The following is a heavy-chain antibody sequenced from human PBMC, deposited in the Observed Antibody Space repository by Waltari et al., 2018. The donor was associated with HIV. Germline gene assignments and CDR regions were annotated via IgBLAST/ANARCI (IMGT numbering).Heavy chain of an antibody. CDR1: GYTFISYG. J-gene: IGHJ4*02. CDR2: LITYNDNT. Sequence: QVHLVQSGAEMKKPGASVKVSCKASGYTFISYGISWVRQAPGHWLEWRGWLITYNDNTNYAQRIQGRVTMPTDTSTTTAYMELRILTSDDTAVYYCARDGLRYSGTFYSDYWGQGTLVTVSS. V-gene: IGHV1-18*04. CDR3: ARDGLRYSGTFYSDY. D-gene: IGHD1-26*01.